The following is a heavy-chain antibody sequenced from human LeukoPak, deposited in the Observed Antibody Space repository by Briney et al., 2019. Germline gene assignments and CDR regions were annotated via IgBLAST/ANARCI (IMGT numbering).Heavy chain of an antibody. CDR3: ARDGPGYSFDI. V-gene: IGHV4-4*07. D-gene: IGHD6-13*01. CDR1: GGSISTYY. J-gene: IGHJ3*02. Sequence: SETLSPTCIVSGGSISTYYWSWIRQPAGKGPEWIGRIYTSGNINYNPSLKSRVTMSVGTSKNQFSLKLTSVTAADTAVYYCARDGPGYSFDIWGQGTMVTVSS. CDR2: IYTSGNI.